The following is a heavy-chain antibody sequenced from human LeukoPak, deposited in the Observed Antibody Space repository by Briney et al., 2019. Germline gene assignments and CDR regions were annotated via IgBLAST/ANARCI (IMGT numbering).Heavy chain of an antibody. CDR2: ISYDGGTK. CDR1: GFTFSSYA. D-gene: IGHD6-19*01. J-gene: IGHJ4*02. CDR3: ARVVASGWYSFDY. V-gene: IGHV3-30-3*01. Sequence: PGGSLRLSCAASGFTFSSYAMRWVRQPPGKGLEWVVVISYDGGTKYYADSVKGRFSVSRDNSKNTLYLQMNSLRAEDTAVYYCARVVASGWYSFDYWGQGTLVTVSS.